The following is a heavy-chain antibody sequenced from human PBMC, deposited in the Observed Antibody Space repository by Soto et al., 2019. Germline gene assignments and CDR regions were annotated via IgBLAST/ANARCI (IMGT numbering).Heavy chain of an antibody. J-gene: IGHJ5*02. CDR3: ASRYCDSTTCYDNWLDP. V-gene: IGHV4-4*07. D-gene: IGHD2-2*01. CDR2: IYSGGSA. CDR1: GGSISSYY. Sequence: NPSETLSLTCTVPGGSISSYYWSWIRQPAGKGLQWIGRIYSGGSAKYNPSLKSRATMSADTSKNQFSLKLSSVTAADTAVYYCASRYCDSTTCYDNWLDPWGQGTLVTVSS.